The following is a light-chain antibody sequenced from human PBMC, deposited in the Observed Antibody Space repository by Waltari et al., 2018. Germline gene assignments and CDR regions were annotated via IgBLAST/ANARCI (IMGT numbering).Light chain of an antibody. V-gene: IGLV1-44*01. CDR1: SSNIGINT. CDR3: AAWDNSLNGYV. J-gene: IGLJ1*01. Sequence: QSVLTQASSVSGTPGQRVTISCSGRSSNIGINTVNWYQQFPGTTPKVVVYSNNQRPSGVPDRFSGSKSGTSASLAISGLLSEDEADYFCAAWDNSLNGYVFGPGTKVTVL. CDR2: SNN.